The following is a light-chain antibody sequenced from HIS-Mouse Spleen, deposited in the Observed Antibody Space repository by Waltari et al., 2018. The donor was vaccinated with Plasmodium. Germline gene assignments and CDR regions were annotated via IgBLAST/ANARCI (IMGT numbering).Light chain of an antibody. J-gene: IGLJ2*01. Sequence: SYELTQPPSVSVSPGQTASITCSGDKLGYKYACGYKQKPGESPVLVIYPDSKRPSGIPERFSGSNSGNTATLTISGTQAMDEAVYYCQAWDSSTVVFGGGTKLTVL. CDR2: PDS. CDR3: QAWDSSTVV. V-gene: IGLV3-1*01. CDR1: KLGYKY.